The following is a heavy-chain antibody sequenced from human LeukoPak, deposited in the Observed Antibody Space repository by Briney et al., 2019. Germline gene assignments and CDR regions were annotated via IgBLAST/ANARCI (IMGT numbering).Heavy chain of an antibody. CDR2: IYYTGST. V-gene: IGHV4-31*03. D-gene: IGHD5-18*01. J-gene: IGHJ4*02. CDR3: ARLDTALDY. Sequence: PSETLSLTCTVPGGSLSSGDYYWNWIRQYPGKGLEWIGYIYYTGSTSYSPSLKSRVSISRDTSKNQFSLNLHSVTAADTAVYYCARLDTALDYWGQGTLVTVSS. CDR1: GGSLSSGDYY.